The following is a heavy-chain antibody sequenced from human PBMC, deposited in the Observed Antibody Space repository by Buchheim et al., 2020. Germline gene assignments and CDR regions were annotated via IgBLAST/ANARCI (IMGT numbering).Heavy chain of an antibody. D-gene: IGHD4-23*01. CDR1: GFTFSTYA. CDR3: AKYRTTVVTPGAFDY. CDR2: ISGSGGST. Sequence: EVQLLESGGGLVQPGGSLRLSCAASGFTFSTYAVTWVRQAPGKGLEWVSAISGSGGSTYYAYSVKGRFTISRDNSKNTLYLQMNSLRADDTAVYYCAKYRTTVVTPGAFDYWGQGTL. J-gene: IGHJ4*02. V-gene: IGHV3-23*01.